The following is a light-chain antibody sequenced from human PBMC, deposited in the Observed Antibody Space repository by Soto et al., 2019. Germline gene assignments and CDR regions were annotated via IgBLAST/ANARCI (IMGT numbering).Light chain of an antibody. V-gene: IGLV7-46*01. CDR2: DTS. CDR3: LLYYSGARV. J-gene: IGLJ2*01. Sequence: QAVVTQEPSLTVSPGGTVTLTCGSSTGTLTSGHFPYWFQQKPGQAPRALIFDTSNKHSWTPARFSGSLLGGKAALTLSGAQPEDEAHYYCLLYYSGARVFGGGTKLTV. CDR1: TGTLTSGHF.